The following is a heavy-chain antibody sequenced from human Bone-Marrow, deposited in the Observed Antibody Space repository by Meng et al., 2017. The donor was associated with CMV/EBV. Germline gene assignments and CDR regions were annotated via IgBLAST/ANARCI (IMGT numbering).Heavy chain of an antibody. J-gene: IGHJ4*02. CDR1: GGTFSSYA. CDR3: ARGYCSSTSCYGGYYFDY. D-gene: IGHD2-2*01. V-gene: IGHV1-69*05. Sequence: SVKVSCKTSGGTFSSYAISWVRQAPGQGLEWMGGIIPIFGTANYAQKFQGRVTITTDESTSTAYMELSSLRSEDTAVYYCARGYCSSTSCYGGYYFDYWGQGTLVTVSS. CDR2: IIPIFGTA.